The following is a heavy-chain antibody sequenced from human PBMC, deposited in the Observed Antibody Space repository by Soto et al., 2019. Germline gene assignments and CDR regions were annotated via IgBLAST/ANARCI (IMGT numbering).Heavy chain of an antibody. CDR2: TYYRSKWYN. CDR1: GDSVSSNSVA. CDR3: ARGRFNAFGI. V-gene: IGHV6-1*01. Sequence: QVQLQQSGPGLVKPSQTLSLTCAISGDSVSSNSVALNWIRQSPSRGLEWLGRTYYRSKWYNDYGVTVKGRININPDTSKHQFSLQLNSVTPEDTAVYYCARGRFNAFGIWGQGTMVTVSS. D-gene: IGHD3-3*01. J-gene: IGHJ3*02.